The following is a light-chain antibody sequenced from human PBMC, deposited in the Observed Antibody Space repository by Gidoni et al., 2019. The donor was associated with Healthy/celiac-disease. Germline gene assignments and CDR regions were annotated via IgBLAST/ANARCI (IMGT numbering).Light chain of an antibody. V-gene: IGLV3-25*03. J-gene: IGLJ2*01. Sequence: SYELTHPPPVSVSPVQTARITCSGDALPTLDAYWYPQKPGQAPVLVIYKDSERPSGIPERFSGSSSGTTVTLTISGVKAEDGADYYCQSADSSGTFVVFGGGTKLTVL. CDR3: QSADSSGTFVV. CDR1: ALPTLD. CDR2: KDS.